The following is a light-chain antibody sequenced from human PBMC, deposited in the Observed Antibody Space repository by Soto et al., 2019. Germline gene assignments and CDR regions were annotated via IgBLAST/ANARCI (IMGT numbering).Light chain of an antibody. CDR3: CSYSGSDTLL. Sequence: QSVLTQPRSVSGSPGESVTISCTGSSSDVGSYNYVSWYQQYPGKAPKVMIYDVTERPSEVPDRFSGSKSGNTASLTISGLQAEDEAEYFCCSYSGSDTLLFGGWTQLTVL. CDR2: DVT. J-gene: IGLJ3*02. CDR1: SSDVGSYNY. V-gene: IGLV2-11*01.